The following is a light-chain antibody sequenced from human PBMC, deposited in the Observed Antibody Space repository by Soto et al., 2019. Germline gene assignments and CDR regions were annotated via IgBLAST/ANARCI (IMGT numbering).Light chain of an antibody. CDR2: GAS. CDR1: QSVNSIY. Sequence: EIVLTQSPGTVSLSPGERATLSCRASQSVNSIYSAWYQQKPGQAPRLLIYGASSRATGFPDRFSGSGSGTEFTLTISRLEPEDFAVYYCQQYTTSPEWTFGQGTRVEIK. CDR3: QQYTTSPEWT. J-gene: IGKJ1*01. V-gene: IGKV3-20*01.